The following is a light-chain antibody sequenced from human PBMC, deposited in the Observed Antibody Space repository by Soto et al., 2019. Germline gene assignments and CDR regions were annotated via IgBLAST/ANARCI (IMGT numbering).Light chain of an antibody. J-gene: IGKJ1*01. Sequence: DIQMTQSPSTLSGSVGDRVTITCRASQTISSWLAWYQQKPGKAPKLLIYKASTLKSGVPSRFSGSGSGTAFTLTIRSLQPDDFAPYYCQHYNSYSEALGQGTKVDIK. CDR1: QTISSW. CDR3: QHYNSYSEA. CDR2: KAS. V-gene: IGKV1-5*03.